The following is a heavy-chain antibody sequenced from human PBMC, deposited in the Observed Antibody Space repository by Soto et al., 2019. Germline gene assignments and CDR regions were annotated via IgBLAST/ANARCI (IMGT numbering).Heavy chain of an antibody. Sequence: QITLKESGPTLVKPTQTLTLTCTFSGFSLSTSGVGVGWIRQPPGKALEWLALIYWDDDKRYSPSLKSRLTITKDTSKNQLVLTITNMDPVDTATYYCAHRLGYSGYDWFDYWGQGTLVTVSS. D-gene: IGHD5-12*01. CDR3: AHRLGYSGYDWFDY. CDR2: IYWDDDK. J-gene: IGHJ4*02. CDR1: GFSLSTSGVG. V-gene: IGHV2-5*02.